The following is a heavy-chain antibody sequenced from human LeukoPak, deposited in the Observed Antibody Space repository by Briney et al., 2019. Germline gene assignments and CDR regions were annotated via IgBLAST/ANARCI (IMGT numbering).Heavy chain of an antibody. CDR1: GFPFNKFG. J-gene: IGHJ4*02. V-gene: IGHV3-30*02. Sequence: PGGSLRLSCEASGFPFNKFGMHWVRQAPDKGLEWVAFIRFDGSNKYYGDSVKGRITISRDQAKNTVYLQMNSLTVDDTAVYYCAKEGAYYFDYWGQGAVVTVSS. CDR2: IRFDGSNK. CDR3: AKEGAYYFDY.